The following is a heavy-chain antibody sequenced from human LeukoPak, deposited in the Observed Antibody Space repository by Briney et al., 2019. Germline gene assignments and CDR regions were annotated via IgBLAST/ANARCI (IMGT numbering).Heavy chain of an antibody. J-gene: IGHJ4*02. CDR2: IIPIFGTA. D-gene: IGHD3-22*01. V-gene: IGHV1-69*05. CDR3: AREGSYYYDSSGYYINYFDY. Sequence: ASVKVSCKASGGTFSSYAISWVRQAPGQGLEWMGGIIPIFGTANYAQKFQGRVTMTRDTSTSTVYMELSSLRSEDTAVYYCAREGSYYYDSSGYYINYFDYWGQGTLVTVSS. CDR1: GGTFSSYA.